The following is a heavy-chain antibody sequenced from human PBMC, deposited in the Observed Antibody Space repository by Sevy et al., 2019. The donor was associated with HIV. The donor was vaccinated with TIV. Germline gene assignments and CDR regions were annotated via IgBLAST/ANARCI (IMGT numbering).Heavy chain of an antibody. Sequence: GGSLRLSCAASGFTFSSYGMHWVRQAPGKGLEWVAVISYDGSNKYYADSVKGRFTISRDNSKNTLYLQMNSRRAEDTAVYYCARGTDFWSGYPPTGYYYYYGMDVWGQGTTVTVSS. CDR2: ISYDGSNK. D-gene: IGHD3-3*01. CDR1: GFTFSSYG. CDR3: ARGTDFWSGYPPTGYYYYYGMDV. V-gene: IGHV3-30*03. J-gene: IGHJ6*02.